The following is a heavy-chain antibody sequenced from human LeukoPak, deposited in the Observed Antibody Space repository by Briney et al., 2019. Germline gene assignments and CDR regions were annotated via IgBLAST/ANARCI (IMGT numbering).Heavy chain of an antibody. V-gene: IGHV3-74*01. CDR3: GTVFDH. Sequence: GGSLRLSCAASGFTFTNYWMHWGRQAPGKGLVWVSRIDIDGTGTSYADSVKGRFTISRDNAKNTVSLQMNSLKAEDTAVYHCGTVFDHWGPGILVTVSS. CDR1: GFTFTNYW. J-gene: IGHJ4*02. CDR2: IDIDGTGT.